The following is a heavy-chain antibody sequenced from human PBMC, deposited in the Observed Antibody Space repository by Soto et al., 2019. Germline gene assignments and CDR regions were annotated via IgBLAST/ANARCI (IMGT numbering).Heavy chain of an antibody. J-gene: IGHJ4*02. CDR3: AREAEDLTSNFDY. CDR1: GFTFTRYS. CDR2: ISSTTNYI. Sequence: EVQLVASGGGLVKPGGSLRLSCAASGFTFTRYSMNWVRQAQGKGLEWVSSISSTTNYIYYGDSMKGRFTISRDNAKNSLYMELNSLRAEDTAVYYCAREAEDLTSNFDYWGQGTLVTVSS. V-gene: IGHV3-21*06.